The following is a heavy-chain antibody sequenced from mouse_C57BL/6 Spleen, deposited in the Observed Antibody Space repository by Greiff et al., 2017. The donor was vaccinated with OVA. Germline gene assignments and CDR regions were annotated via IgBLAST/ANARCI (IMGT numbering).Heavy chain of an antibody. D-gene: IGHD2-4*01. Sequence: VQLQQSGPELVKPGASVKMSCKASGYTFTDYNMHWVKQSHGKSLEWIGYINPNNGGTSYNQKFKGKATLTVNKSSSTAYMELRSLTSEDSAVYYFSPMITPKAWFAYWGQGTLVTVSA. V-gene: IGHV1-22*01. CDR2: INPNNGGT. CDR1: GYTFTDYN. CDR3: SPMITPKAWFAY. J-gene: IGHJ3*01.